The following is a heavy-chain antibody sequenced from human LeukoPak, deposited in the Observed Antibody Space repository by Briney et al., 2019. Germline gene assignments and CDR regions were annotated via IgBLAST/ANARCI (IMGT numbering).Heavy chain of an antibody. Sequence: RGSLRLSCAASGFTFSNYWMSWVRQAPGKGLEWVANIKQDGSEKYYIDSVKGRFTISRDNAKNSLYLQMNSLRVEEAAVYYCANMKSSGTYTSLDYWGQGTLVTVSS. CDR3: ANMKSSGTYTSLDY. V-gene: IGHV3-7*01. CDR1: GFTFSNYW. D-gene: IGHD3-10*01. CDR2: IKQDGSEK. J-gene: IGHJ4*02.